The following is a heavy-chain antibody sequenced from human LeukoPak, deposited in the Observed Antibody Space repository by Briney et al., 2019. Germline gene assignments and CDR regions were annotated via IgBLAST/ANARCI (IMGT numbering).Heavy chain of an antibody. Sequence: PGESLRLSCAASGFTVSTNYMSWVRLAPGKGLEWVSLLHSDGNKYYEESVKGRFTISTDNSKNTLYLQMNSLRLEDTAVYYCAGRRKEAAAYDHWGQGTLVTVSS. D-gene: IGHD6-13*01. CDR2: LHSDGNK. CDR3: AGRRKEAAAYDH. CDR1: GFTVSTNY. J-gene: IGHJ4*02. V-gene: IGHV3-66*01.